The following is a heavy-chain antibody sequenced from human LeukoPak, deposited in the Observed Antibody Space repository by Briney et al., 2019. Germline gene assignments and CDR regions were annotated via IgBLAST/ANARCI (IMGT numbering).Heavy chain of an antibody. CDR1: GFTFSSYS. D-gene: IGHD6-19*01. CDR3: GSSTGYSSGWYQNDY. V-gene: IGHV3-48*01. Sequence: GGSLRLSCAASGFTFSSYSMNWVRQAPGKGLEWVSYISSSSSTIYYADSVKGRSTISRDNAKNSLYLQMNSLRAEDTAVYYCGSSTGYSSGWYQNDYWGQGTLVTVSS. J-gene: IGHJ4*02. CDR2: ISSSSSTI.